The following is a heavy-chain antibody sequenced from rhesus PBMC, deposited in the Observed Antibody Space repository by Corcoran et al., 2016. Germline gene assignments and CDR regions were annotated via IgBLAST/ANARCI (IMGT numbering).Heavy chain of an antibody. CDR1: GGSISRNNW. Sequence: QVQVQESGPGLVKPSETLSLTCAVPGGSISRNNWRSLIRQPAGQGLEWIGYVSGTTDSAYYNPSLQSRVTISTDTSKNQFSLKLNSVTAADTAVYYCARRADTAGIHYFDPWGQGVLVTVSS. V-gene: IGHV4-65*01. CDR2: VSGTTDSA. D-gene: IGHD1-1*01. CDR3: ARRADTAGIHYFDP. J-gene: IGHJ4*01.